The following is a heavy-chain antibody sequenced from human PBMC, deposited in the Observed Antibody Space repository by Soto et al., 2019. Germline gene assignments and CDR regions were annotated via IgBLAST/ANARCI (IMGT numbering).Heavy chain of an antibody. CDR1: GFTFSNAW. J-gene: IGHJ4*02. Sequence: PGGSLRLSCAASGFTFSNAWMSWVRQAPGKGLEWVGRIKSKTDGGTTDYAAPVKGRFTISRDDSKNTLYLQMNSLKTEDTAVYYCTTEMVRGTIPRYYFDYWGQGTLVTVSS. V-gene: IGHV3-15*01. CDR3: TTEMVRGTIPRYYFDY. CDR2: IKSKTDGGTT. D-gene: IGHD3-10*01.